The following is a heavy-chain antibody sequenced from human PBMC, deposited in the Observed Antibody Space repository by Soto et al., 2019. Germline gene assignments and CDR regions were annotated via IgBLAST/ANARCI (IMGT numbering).Heavy chain of an antibody. V-gene: IGHV4-31*03. Sequence: QVQLQESGPSLVKPSQTLSLTCTVSGGSISSGGNYWSWIRQHPGKGLEWIGYIYYSGSTYYNPSLKSRVSISVDTSQNQFSLKLNSVTAADTAVYYCARDRDGDNCLDYWGQGTLVTVSS. J-gene: IGHJ4*02. D-gene: IGHD2-15*01. CDR3: ARDRDGDNCLDY. CDR2: IYYSGST. CDR1: GGSISSGGNY.